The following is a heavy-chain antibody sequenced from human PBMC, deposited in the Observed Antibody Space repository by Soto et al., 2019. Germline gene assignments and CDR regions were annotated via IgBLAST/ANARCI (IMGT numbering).Heavy chain of an antibody. J-gene: IGHJ4*02. V-gene: IGHV4-39*01. Sequence: SETLSLTCTVSGGSFSSSICYWGWIRQPPGKGLEWIASISYSGNTYYNPSLKSRLTISVDKSKNQFSLKLRSVAAADTAVFYCARMSTPGFDSWGQGTLVTVSS. CDR2: ISYSGNT. CDR1: GGSFSSSICY. CDR3: ARMSTPGFDS.